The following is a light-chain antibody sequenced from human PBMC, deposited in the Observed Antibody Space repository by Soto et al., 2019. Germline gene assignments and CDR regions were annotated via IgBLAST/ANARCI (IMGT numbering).Light chain of an antibody. CDR3: SSYTTITTLGV. V-gene: IGLV2-14*01. CDR1: SSDVGAYDY. J-gene: IGLJ1*01. CDR2: EVD. Sequence: QSVLTQPASVSGSPGQSITISCTGTSSDVGAYDYVSWYQQHPGKAPKLIIYEVDNRPSGVSNRFSASKSGNTASLTVSGLQAEDEADYYCSSYTTITTLGVFGSGTKLTVL.